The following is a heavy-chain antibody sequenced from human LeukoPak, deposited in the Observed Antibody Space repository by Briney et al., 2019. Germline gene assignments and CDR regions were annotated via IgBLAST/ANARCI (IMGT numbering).Heavy chain of an antibody. V-gene: IGHV4-59*05. CDR1: GGSISSYY. D-gene: IGHD3-10*01. Sequence: SETLSLTCTVSGGSISSYYWSWIRQPPGKGLEWSGSIYYSGSSSYYNPSLKSRVTISVDTSKNQFSLKLSSVTAADTAVYYCASRAREFGWVFDYWGQGTLVTVSS. J-gene: IGHJ4*02. CDR3: ASRAREFGWVFDY. CDR2: IYYSGSS.